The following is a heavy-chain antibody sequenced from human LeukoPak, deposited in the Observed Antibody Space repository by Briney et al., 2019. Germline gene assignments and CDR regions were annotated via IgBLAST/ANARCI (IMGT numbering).Heavy chain of an antibody. CDR3: ARDAYYDSSGYTKNLDY. J-gene: IGHJ4*02. V-gene: IGHV3-7*01. CDR2: IKQDGSEK. CDR1: GFTFSSYW. D-gene: IGHD3-22*01. Sequence: GGSLRLSCAASGFTFSSYWMSWVRQAPGKGLEWVANIKQDGSEKYYVDSVKGRFTISRDNAKNSLYLQMNSLRAEDTAVYYCARDAYYDSSGYTKNLDYWGQGTLVTVSS.